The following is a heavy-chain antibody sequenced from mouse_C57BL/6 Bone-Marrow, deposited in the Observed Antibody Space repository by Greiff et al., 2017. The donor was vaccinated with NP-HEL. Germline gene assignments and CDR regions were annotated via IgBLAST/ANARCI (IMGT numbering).Heavy chain of an antibody. CDR2: IDPSDSYT. J-gene: IGHJ3*01. CDR3: WALFAY. D-gene: IGHD4-1*01. V-gene: IGHV1-69*01. Sequence: QVQLQQPGAELVMPGASVKLSCKASGYTFTSYWMHWVKQRPGQGLEWIGEIDPSDSYTNYNQKFKGKSTLTVDKSSSTAYMQLSSLTSEDSAVYYCWALFAYWGQGTLVTVSA. CDR1: GYTFTSYW.